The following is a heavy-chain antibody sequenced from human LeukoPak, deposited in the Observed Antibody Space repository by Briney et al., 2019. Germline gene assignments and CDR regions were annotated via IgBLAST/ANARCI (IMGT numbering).Heavy chain of an antibody. CDR3: ARDIGNGGSFSFDY. CDR2: IYHSGST. Sequence: PSETLSLTCAVSGYSISSGYYWGWIRQPPGKGLEWIGSIYHSGSTYYNPSLKSRVTISVDTSKNQFSLKLSSVTAADTAGYYCARDIGNGGSFSFDYWGQGTLVTVSS. V-gene: IGHV4-38-2*02. D-gene: IGHD1-26*01. CDR1: GYSISSGYY. J-gene: IGHJ4*02.